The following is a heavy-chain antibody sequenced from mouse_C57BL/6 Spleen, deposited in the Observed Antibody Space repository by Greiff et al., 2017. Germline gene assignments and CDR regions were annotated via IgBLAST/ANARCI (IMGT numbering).Heavy chain of an antibody. Sequence: QVQLKESGPELVKPGASVKISCKASGYAFSSSWMNWVKQRPGKGLEWIGRIYPGDGDTNYNGKFKGKATLTADKSSSTAYMQLSSLTSEDSAVYFCARSDGYYGRGFDYWGQGTTLTVSS. V-gene: IGHV1-82*01. CDR1: GYAFSSSW. CDR3: ARSDGYYGRGFDY. J-gene: IGHJ2*01. CDR2: IYPGDGDT. D-gene: IGHD2-3*01.